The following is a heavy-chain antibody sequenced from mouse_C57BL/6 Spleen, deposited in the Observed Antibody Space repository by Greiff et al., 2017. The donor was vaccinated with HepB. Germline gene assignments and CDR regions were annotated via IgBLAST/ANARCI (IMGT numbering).Heavy chain of an antibody. CDR3: ARGGMGRYDYDVKV. Sequence: QVQLQQPGAELVKPGASVKLSCKASGYTFTSYWMQWVKQRPGQGLEWIGEIDPSDSYTNYNQKFKGKATLTVDTSSSTAYMQLSSLTSEDSAVYYCARGGMGRYDYDVKVWGTGTTVTVSS. CDR1: GYTFTSYW. CDR2: IDPSDSYT. D-gene: IGHD2-4*01. V-gene: IGHV1-50*01. J-gene: IGHJ1*03.